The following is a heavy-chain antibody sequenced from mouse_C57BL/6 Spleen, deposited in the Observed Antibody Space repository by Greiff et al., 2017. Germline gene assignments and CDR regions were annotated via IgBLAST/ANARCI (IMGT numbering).Heavy chain of an antibody. V-gene: IGHV2-6-1*01. CDR3: ARQEGIYGNSYAMDY. CDR1: GFSLTSYG. D-gene: IGHD2-1*01. Sequence: VKLVESGPGLVAPSQSLSITCTVSGFSLTSYGVHWVRQPPGKGLEWLVVIWSDGSTTYNSALNSRLSISKDNSKSQVFLKMNSLQTDDTAMYYCARQEGIYGNSYAMDYWGQGTSVTVSS. CDR2: IWSDGST. J-gene: IGHJ4*01.